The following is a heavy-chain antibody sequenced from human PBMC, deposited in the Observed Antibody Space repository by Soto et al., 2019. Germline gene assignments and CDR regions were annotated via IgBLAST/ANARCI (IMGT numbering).Heavy chain of an antibody. CDR2: IYNDGTT. CDR3: VRPLPSGRNYGMDV. J-gene: IGHJ6*02. CDR1: GLSVRNNY. Sequence: GGSLRLSCTASGLSVRNNYMSWVRQAPGMGLEWVSVIYNDGTTYYADSVKGRFTISRDTSKNTLSLQVDSLRAEDTAVYYCVRPLPSGRNYGMDVWGQGTTVTVSS. V-gene: IGHV3-53*01. D-gene: IGHD3-10*01.